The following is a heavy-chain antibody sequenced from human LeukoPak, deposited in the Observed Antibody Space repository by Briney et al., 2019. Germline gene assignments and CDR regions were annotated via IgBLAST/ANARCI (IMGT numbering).Heavy chain of an antibody. V-gene: IGHV4-31*03. J-gene: IGHJ4*02. CDR3: ARDQEQQLVIDY. CDR1: GGSISSGGYY. D-gene: IGHD6-13*01. Sequence: SETPSLTCTVSGGSISSGGYYWSWIRQHPGKGLEWIGYIYYSGSTYYNPSLKSRVTISVDTSKNQFSLKLSSVTAADTAVYYCARDQEQQLVIDYWGQGTLVTVSS. CDR2: IYYSGST.